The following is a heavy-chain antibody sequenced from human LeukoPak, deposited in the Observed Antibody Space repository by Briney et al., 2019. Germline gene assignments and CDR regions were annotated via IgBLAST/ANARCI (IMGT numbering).Heavy chain of an antibody. Sequence: PSETLSLTCAVSGASISGSGYYWGWIRQSPGKGLEWIGEINHSGSTNYNPSLKSRVTISVDTSKNQFSLKLSSVTAADTAVYYCARKRWYGFDYWGQGTLVTVSS. CDR2: INHSGST. CDR3: ARKRWYGFDY. V-gene: IGHV4-39*07. D-gene: IGHD6-13*01. CDR1: GASISGSGYY. J-gene: IGHJ4*02.